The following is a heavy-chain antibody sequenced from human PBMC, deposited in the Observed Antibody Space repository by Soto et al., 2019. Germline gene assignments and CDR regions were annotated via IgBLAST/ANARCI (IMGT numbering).Heavy chain of an antibody. CDR2: ISGSGNYT. V-gene: IGHV3-21*06. CDR3: AREGINNYNELYFDS. D-gene: IGHD4-4*01. CDR1: GFAFSTYT. J-gene: IGHJ4*02. Sequence: KPGGSLRLSCAASGFAFSTYTMSWVRQAPGKGLEWVSSISGSGNYTHYADFLRGRFTISRDNAKTSLFLQMDSLRAEDTAVYYCAREGINNYNELYFDSWGQGTGVTVSS.